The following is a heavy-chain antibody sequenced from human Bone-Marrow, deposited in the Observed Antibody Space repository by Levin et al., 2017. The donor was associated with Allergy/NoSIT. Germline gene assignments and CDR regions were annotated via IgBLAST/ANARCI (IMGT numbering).Heavy chain of an antibody. Sequence: AASVKVSCKASGYSFTNYAIHWVRQAPGQGLEWMGWINVGSSNTKYSMKFQGRVTITRDTSASTAYMEVSSLSSEDTAVYYCAREMPRVPGATNWLDPWGQGTLVIVSS. CDR1: GYSFTNYA. J-gene: IGHJ5*02. D-gene: IGHD1-26*01. CDR3: AREMPRVPGATNWLDP. CDR2: INVGSSNT. V-gene: IGHV1-3*01.